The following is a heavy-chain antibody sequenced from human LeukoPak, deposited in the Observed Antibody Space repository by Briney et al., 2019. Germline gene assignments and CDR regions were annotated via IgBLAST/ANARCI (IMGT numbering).Heavy chain of an antibody. D-gene: IGHD3-9*01. V-gene: IGHV3-23*01. Sequence: GGSLRLSCAASGFTFSSYAMSWVRQAPGKGLEWVSAISGSGGSTYYADSVKGRFTISRDNSKNTLYLQMNSLRDEDTAVYYCAKGHILTGQYYYFDYWGQGILVTVSS. CDR1: GFTFSSYA. J-gene: IGHJ4*02. CDR3: AKGHILTGQYYYFDY. CDR2: ISGSGGST.